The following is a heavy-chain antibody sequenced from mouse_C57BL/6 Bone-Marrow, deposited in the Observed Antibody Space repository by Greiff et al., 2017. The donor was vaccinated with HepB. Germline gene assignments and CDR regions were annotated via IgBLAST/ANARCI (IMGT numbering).Heavy chain of an antibody. CDR2: IDPSDSYT. D-gene: IGHD1-1*01. Sequence: QVHVKQPGAELVMPGASVKLSCKASGYTFTSYWMHWVKQRPGQGLEWIGEIDPSDSYTNYNQKFKGKSTLTVDKSSSTAYMQLSSLTSEDSAVYYCARPLTTHFDVWGTGTTVTVSS. CDR3: ARPLTTHFDV. J-gene: IGHJ1*03. V-gene: IGHV1-69*01. CDR1: GYTFTSYW.